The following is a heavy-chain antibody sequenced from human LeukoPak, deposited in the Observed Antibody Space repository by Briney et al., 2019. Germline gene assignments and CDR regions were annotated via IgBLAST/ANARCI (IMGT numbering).Heavy chain of an antibody. CDR3: ARDRYYYDSSGLLYYYYMDV. V-gene: IGHV3-53*01. J-gene: IGHJ6*03. CDR1: GFTVSNNY. D-gene: IGHD3-22*01. CDR2: IYSGGST. Sequence: GGSLRLSCAASGFTVSNNYMNWVRQAPGKGLEWVSLIYSGGSTYYADSVKGRFTISRDNAKNSLYLQMNSLRAEDTAVYYCARDRYYYDSSGLLYYYYMDVWGKGTTVTVSS.